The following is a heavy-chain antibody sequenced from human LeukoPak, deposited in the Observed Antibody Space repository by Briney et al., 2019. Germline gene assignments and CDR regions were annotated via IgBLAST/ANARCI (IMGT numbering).Heavy chain of an antibody. J-gene: IGHJ4*02. CDR3: ATLERVGDILRY. Sequence: GGSLRLSCAASGFTVSSNYMSWVRQAPGKGLEWVSVIYSGGSTYYADSVKGRFTISRDNSKNTLYLQMNSLRAEDTAVYYCATLERVGDILRYWGQGTLVTVSS. V-gene: IGHV3-66*02. CDR1: GFTVSSNY. CDR2: IYSGGST. D-gene: IGHD3-9*01.